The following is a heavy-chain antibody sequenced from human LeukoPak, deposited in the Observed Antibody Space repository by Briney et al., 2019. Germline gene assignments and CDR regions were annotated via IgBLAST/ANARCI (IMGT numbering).Heavy chain of an antibody. D-gene: IGHD3-16*02. J-gene: IGHJ5*01. CDR1: GGSFSGYY. CDR2: INHSGST. Sequence: SETLSLTCAVYGGSFSGYYWSWIRQPPGKGLEWIGEINHSGSTNYNPSLKSRVTISVDTSKNQLSLKLSSVTAADAAVYYCARGPIFYDYVWGSYRYNWFDSWGQGTLVTVSS. CDR3: ARGPIFYDYVWGSYRYNWFDS. V-gene: IGHV4-34*01.